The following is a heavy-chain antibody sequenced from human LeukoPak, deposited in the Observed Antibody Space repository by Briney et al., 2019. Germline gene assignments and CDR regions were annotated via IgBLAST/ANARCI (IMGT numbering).Heavy chain of an antibody. CDR1: GYTFTSYG. CDR2: ISAYNGNT. J-gene: IGHJ4*02. V-gene: IGHV1-18*01. D-gene: IGHD3-22*01. Sequence: ASVKVSCKASGYTFTSYGISWVRQAPGQGLEWMGWISAYNGNTNYAQKLQGRVTMTTDTSTGTAYMELRSLRSDDTAVYYCARVPLYYYDSSGYPLYFDYWGQGTLVTVSS. CDR3: ARVPLYYYDSSGYPLYFDY.